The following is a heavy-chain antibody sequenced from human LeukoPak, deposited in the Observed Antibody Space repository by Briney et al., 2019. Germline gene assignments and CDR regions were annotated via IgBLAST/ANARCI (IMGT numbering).Heavy chain of an antibody. CDR2: ISGSGGST. D-gene: IGHD6-13*01. CDR3: AKEPAAAGIPDY. J-gene: IGHJ4*02. V-gene: IGHV3-23*01. Sequence: PGGSLRLSCAASGFTFSTFGMHWVRQAPGKGLEWVSAISGSGGSTYYADSVKGRFTISRDNSKNTLYLQMNSLRAEDTAVYYCAKEPAAAGIPDYWGQGTLVTVSS. CDR1: GFTFSTFG.